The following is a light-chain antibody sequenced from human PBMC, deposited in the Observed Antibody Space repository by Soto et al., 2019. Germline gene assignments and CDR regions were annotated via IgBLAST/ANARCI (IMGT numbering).Light chain of an antibody. CDR2: AAS. V-gene: IGKV1-39*01. Sequence: DIQMTQSPSSLSASLGDRVAITCRASQSISSYLNWYQQKPGKAPKVLIYAASNLQSGVPSRFSGSGSGTDVALTISSLQPEDFATYYCQQGYSTPITFGQGTRLEIK. CDR3: QQGYSTPIT. CDR1: QSISSY. J-gene: IGKJ5*01.